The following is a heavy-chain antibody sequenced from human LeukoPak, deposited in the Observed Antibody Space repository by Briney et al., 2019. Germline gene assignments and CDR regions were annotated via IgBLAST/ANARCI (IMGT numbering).Heavy chain of an antibody. J-gene: IGHJ5*02. CDR2: IYSSGRT. Sequence: SETLSLTCTVSGGSISSYYWTWIRQPPGKGLNWMGYIYSSGRTNYNPSLKSQVTMSVDTSKNQFSLKVISVTAADTAVYYCARLSAGFNSSYWFDPWGQGTLVTVSS. CDR3: ARLSAGFNSSYWFDP. V-gene: IGHV4-4*09. D-gene: IGHD2/OR15-2a*01. CDR1: GGSISSYY.